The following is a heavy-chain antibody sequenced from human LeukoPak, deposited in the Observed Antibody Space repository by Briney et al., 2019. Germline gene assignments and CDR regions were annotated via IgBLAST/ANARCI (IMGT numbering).Heavy chain of an antibody. Sequence: ASVKVSCKASGYTFTDYYIHWVRQAPRQGLEWMGWINPNTGGTNFAQKFQGRVTMTRDTSISTAYMELSWLRSDDTAVYYCAREGGMSYWGQGTLVTVSS. CDR1: GYTFTDYY. D-gene: IGHD6-13*01. V-gene: IGHV1-2*02. J-gene: IGHJ4*02. CDR2: INPNTGGT. CDR3: AREGGMSY.